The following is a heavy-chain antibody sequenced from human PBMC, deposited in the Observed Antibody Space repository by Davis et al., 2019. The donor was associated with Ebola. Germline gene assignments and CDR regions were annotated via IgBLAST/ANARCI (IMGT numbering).Heavy chain of an antibody. J-gene: IGHJ6*02. CDR1: GFTFSSYG. D-gene: IGHD4-17*01. Sequence: GESLKISCAASGFTFSSYGMHWVRQAPGKGLEWVAVISYDGSNKYYADSVKGRFTISRDNSKNTLYLQMNSLRAEDTAVYYCAKDTTMTTVTTYYYYYGMDVWGQGTTVTVSS. CDR3: AKDTTMTTVTTYYYYYGMDV. V-gene: IGHV3-30*18. CDR2: ISYDGSNK.